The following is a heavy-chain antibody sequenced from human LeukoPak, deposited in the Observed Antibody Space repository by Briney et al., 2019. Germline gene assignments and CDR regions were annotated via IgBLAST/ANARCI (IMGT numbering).Heavy chain of an antibody. D-gene: IGHD2-15*01. Sequence: GASEKVSSKASGYTFTSYGISWVRQAPGQGLEWMGWISAYNGNTNYAQKLQGRVTMTTDTSTSTAYMELRSLRSDDTAVYYCATFKYGYCSGGSCYSGPHNWGQGTLVTVSS. J-gene: IGHJ4*02. CDR1: GYTFTSYG. CDR2: ISAYNGNT. CDR3: ATFKYGYCSGGSCYSGPHN. V-gene: IGHV1-18*01.